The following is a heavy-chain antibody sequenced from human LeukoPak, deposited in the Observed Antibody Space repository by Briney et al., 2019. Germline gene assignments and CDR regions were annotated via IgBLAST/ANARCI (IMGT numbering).Heavy chain of an antibody. Sequence: PSETLSLTCSVSDDSISSHYWSWIRQPPGKGLEWIAYISYSGTTNYNPSLKSRVTISVDTSKNQFSLKLSSVTAADTAVYYCARFPSYFTMVRGVISAIDYWGQGTLVTVSS. V-gene: IGHV4-59*11. CDR1: DDSISSHY. D-gene: IGHD3-10*01. CDR2: ISYSGTT. J-gene: IGHJ4*02. CDR3: ARFPSYFTMVRGVISAIDY.